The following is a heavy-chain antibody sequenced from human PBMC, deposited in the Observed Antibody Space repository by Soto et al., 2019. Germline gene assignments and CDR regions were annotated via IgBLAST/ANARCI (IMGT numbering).Heavy chain of an antibody. CDR2: ISYDGSTE. V-gene: IGHV3-30-3*01. CDR1: GFTFSPYT. D-gene: IGHD2-21*02. CDR3: ARGGGFCGGDCYKGGIDY. Sequence: QVQLVESGGGVVQPGRSLRLSCAASGFTFSPYTMHWVRQTPGKGLEWVAVISYDGSTEYNPDSVKGRFTISRDNPKNTVYLQMNSLRPEDTAIYYGARGGGFCGGDCYKGGIDYWGQGTLVTVAS. J-gene: IGHJ4*02.